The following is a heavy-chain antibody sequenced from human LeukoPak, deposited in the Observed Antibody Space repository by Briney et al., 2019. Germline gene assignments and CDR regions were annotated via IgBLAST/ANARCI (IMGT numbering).Heavy chain of an antibody. CDR1: GGSISSGSYY. J-gene: IGHJ3*02. CDR2: IYTSGST. D-gene: IGHD6-25*01. CDR3: ARDPSSDAFDI. Sequence: SETLSLTCTVSGGSISSGSYYWSWIRQPAGKGLEWIGRIYTSGSTNYNPSLKSRVTISVDTSKNQFSLKLNSVTAADTAVYYCARDPSSDAFDIWGQGTMVTVSS. V-gene: IGHV4-61*02.